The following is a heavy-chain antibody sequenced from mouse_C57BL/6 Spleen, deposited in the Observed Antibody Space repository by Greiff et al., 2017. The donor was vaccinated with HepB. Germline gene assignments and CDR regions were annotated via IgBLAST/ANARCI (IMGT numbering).Heavy chain of an antibody. J-gene: IGHJ4*01. D-gene: IGHD4-1*02. CDR1: GFSFNTYA. Sequence: EVQLQESGGGLVQPKGSLKLSCAASGFSFNTYAMNWVRQAPGKGLEWVARIRSKSNNYATYYADSVKDRFTISRDDSESMLYLQMNNLKTEDTAMYYCNWESVYAMDYWGQGTSVTVSS. CDR3: NWESVYAMDY. CDR2: IRSKSNNYAT. V-gene: IGHV10-1*01.